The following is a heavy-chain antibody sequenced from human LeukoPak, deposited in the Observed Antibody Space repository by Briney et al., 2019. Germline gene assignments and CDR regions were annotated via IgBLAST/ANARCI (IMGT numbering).Heavy chain of an antibody. CDR3: ARRPASTNSWFY. Sequence: GESLKTSWEGSGYNFASYWTGWVRQMPGKGLECMGIIYPGDSDTKYSPSFQGQVTISADKSINTAYLQWSSLEASDTAIYYCARRPASTNSWFYWGQGTLVTVSS. CDR1: GYNFASYW. J-gene: IGHJ4*02. CDR2: IYPGDSDT. D-gene: IGHD6-13*01. V-gene: IGHV5-51*01.